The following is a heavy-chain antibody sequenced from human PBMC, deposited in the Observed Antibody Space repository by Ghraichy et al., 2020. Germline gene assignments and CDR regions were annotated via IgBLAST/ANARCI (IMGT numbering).Heavy chain of an antibody. J-gene: IGHJ6*02. Sequence: GGSLRLSCAASGFIFSRYAMHWVRQAPGKGLEWVSTIDTAGDTFYTDSVRGRFTTSREDAKNSLYLQMNSLRAGDTAVYYCARGWGYDILTGYTDNGMDVWGQGTTVTVAS. D-gene: IGHD3-9*01. V-gene: IGHV3-13*04. CDR3: ARGWGYDILTGYTDNGMDV. CDR1: GFIFSRYA. CDR2: IDTAGDT.